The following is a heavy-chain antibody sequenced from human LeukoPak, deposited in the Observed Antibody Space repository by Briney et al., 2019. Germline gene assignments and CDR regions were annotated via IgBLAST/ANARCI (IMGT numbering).Heavy chain of an antibody. CDR2: IDTDTGNP. CDR1: GGTFSSYA. J-gene: IGHJ4*02. D-gene: IGHD1-26*01. CDR3: ARRIRGGSYSGDY. Sequence: GASVKVSCKASGGTFSSYAISWVRQAPGQGLEWMGRIDTDTGNPTYAQDFTGRFVFSLDTSVSTTYLQISSLKAEDTAVYYCARRIRGGSYSGDYWGQGTLVTVSS. V-gene: IGHV7-4-1*02.